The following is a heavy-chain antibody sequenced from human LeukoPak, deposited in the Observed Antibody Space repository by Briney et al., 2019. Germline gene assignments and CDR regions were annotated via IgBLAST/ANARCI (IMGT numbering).Heavy chain of an antibody. Sequence: GGSLRLSCAASGFTFSTYAMNWVRQAPGKGLEWVSIICDSGGSTYYADSVQGRFTISKDNSKKMQYLQMNSRRAEDTAVYYCAKDRGFGESHYWCFDLWGRGTLVTVSS. CDR1: GFTFSTYA. CDR2: ICDSGGST. J-gene: IGHJ2*01. CDR3: AKDRGFGESHYWCFDL. D-gene: IGHD3-10*01. V-gene: IGHV3-23*01.